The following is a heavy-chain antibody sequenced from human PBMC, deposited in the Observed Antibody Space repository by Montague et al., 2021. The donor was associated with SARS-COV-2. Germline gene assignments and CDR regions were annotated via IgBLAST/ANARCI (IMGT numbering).Heavy chain of an antibody. D-gene: IGHD2-2*01. Sequence: SLRLSCAASGFTFSSYSMSWVRQAPGKGLEWVANIKEDGGQKYYVDSVKGRFTISRDNAKNSLYLQMNSLRAEDTAVYYCARDPNCGSTSCYYHYWGQGTLVTVSS. CDR3: ARDPNCGSTSCYYHY. V-gene: IGHV3-7*01. J-gene: IGHJ4*02. CDR1: GFTFSSYS. CDR2: IKEDGGQK.